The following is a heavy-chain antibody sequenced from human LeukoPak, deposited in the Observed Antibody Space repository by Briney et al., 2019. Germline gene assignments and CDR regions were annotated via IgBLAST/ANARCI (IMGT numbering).Heavy chain of an antibody. Sequence: PSETLSLTCAVYGGSFSGYYRSWIRQTPGKGLEWIGEINHSGSTNYNPSLKSRVTISVDTSKNQFSLKLSSVTAADTAVYYCARGPSDIVATHHGFDHWGQGTLVTVPS. J-gene: IGHJ4*02. CDR1: GGSFSGYY. CDR3: ARGPSDIVATHHGFDH. D-gene: IGHD5-12*01. V-gene: IGHV4-34*01. CDR2: INHSGST.